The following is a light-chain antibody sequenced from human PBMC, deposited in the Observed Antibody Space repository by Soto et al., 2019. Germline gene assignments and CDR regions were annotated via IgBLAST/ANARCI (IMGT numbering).Light chain of an antibody. J-gene: IGKJ3*01. V-gene: IGKV3-11*01. CDR2: DAS. CDR3: QQRSTGPPGSA. CDR1: QSVSSY. Sequence: EIVLTPSPATLSLSPGERATLSCRAGQSVSSYLAWYQQKPGQAPRLLISDASNRATGIPARFSCSVSGTDFTLTISSLEPEDFAVDECQQRSTGPPGSAFGAATKVDIK.